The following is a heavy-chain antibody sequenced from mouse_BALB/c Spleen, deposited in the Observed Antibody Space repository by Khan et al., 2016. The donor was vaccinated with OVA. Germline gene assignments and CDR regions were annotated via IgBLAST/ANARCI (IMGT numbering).Heavy chain of an antibody. V-gene: IGHV14-3*02. CDR1: GFTFRDTY. CDR3: AYSVILDCMDY. J-gene: IGHJ4*01. CDR2: IGPANGNT. Sequence: VQLQQSGAELVKPGVSVRMSCTASGFTFRDTYIHWVKKRPEQGLEWMGSIGPANGNTNYNPKFKGKVTITADKSSNKAYLHLSSLTSEDSVVYYVAYSVILDCMDYWGQGTSVTVSS.